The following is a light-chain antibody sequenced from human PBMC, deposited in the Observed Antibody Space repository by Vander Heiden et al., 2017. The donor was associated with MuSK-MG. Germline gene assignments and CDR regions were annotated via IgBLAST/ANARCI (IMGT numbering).Light chain of an antibody. CDR2: AAS. J-gene: IGKJ1*01. Sequence: DIQMTQSPSSLSASVGDRVTITCRASQGISNYLAWYQQKPGTVPELLIYAASTLHSGVPSRFSGSGSGTDFTLTISSLQAEDAATYYCQKDDSTPWTFGQGTMVAIK. CDR1: QGISNY. V-gene: IGKV1-27*01. CDR3: QKDDSTPWT.